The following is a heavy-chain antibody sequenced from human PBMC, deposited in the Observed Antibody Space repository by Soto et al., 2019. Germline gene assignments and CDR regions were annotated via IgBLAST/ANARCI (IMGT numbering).Heavy chain of an antibody. V-gene: IGHV4-59*07. CDR1: CGSINSYY. CDR2: IYYSGST. CDR3: ARRGYGPGFPYYYGMDV. Sequence: SASLSLTCTLACGSINSYYWSWIVQPPGKGLEWIGYIYYSGSTNYNPSLKSRVTMSVDTPKNQFSLKLSSVTAADTAVYYCARRGYGPGFPYYYGMDVWGQGTTVT. J-gene: IGHJ6*02. D-gene: IGHD3-10*01.